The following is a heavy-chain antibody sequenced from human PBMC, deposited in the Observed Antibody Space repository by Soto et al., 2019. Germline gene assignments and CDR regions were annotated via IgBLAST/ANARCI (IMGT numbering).Heavy chain of an antibody. CDR1: GFTFNTHW. CDR2: INSDGSIT. D-gene: IGHD1-26*01. Sequence: EVQLVESGGGLILPGGSLRLSCAASGFTFNTHWMHWVRQAPGKGLVWVSRINSDGSITDYADSVKGRFSISRDNPRNTLYLQMNSLSPEDTAVYYCARAMTSVGAAAKGAFWGQGTLVTVSS. V-gene: IGHV3-74*01. CDR3: ARAMTSVGAAAKGAF. J-gene: IGHJ4*02.